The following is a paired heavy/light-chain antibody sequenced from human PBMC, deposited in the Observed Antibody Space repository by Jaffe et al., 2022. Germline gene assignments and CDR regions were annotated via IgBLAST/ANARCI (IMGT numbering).Light chain of an antibody. CDR2: SDN. V-gene: IGLV1-47*01. J-gene: IGLJ3*02. CDR3: ASWDNSLSGWV. Sequence: QSVVTQPPSASGTPGQRVTISCSGSSSNIGRNKVYWYQQFSGTAPKLLIHSDNQRPSGVPDRFSGSKSGTSASLAIGGLRSEDEADYYCASWDNSLSGWVFGGGTKLTVL. CDR1: SSNIGRNK.
Heavy chain of an antibody. J-gene: IGHJ4*02. V-gene: IGHV3-30*18. Sequence: QVQLVESGGGVVQPGMSLRLSCAASGFSFRSYGMHWVRQAPGKGLEWVAFIDNNGRNEHYTDPVKGRFTISRDNSKNMLYLQMNSLRDEDTAVYFCANGPLLGSGGPEYAYWGQGTQVTVSS. CDR2: IDNNGRNE. CDR3: ANGPLLGSGGPEYAY. CDR1: GFSFRSYG. D-gene: IGHD2-8*01.